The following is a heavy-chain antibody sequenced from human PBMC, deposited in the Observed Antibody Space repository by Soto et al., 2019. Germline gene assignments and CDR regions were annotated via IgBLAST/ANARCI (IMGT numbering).Heavy chain of an antibody. V-gene: IGHV4-61*08. D-gene: IGHD3-9*01. J-gene: IGHJ4*02. CDR1: SDSLSPNGYY. Sequence: SETLSLTCTVSSDSLSPNGYYWSWIRLPPGKGLDWIGYVYYTGSTTSNPSLKGRVSISVDTSTNQFSLTLNSVTAAGTAVYYCASFVRTGWRSYFASWGKGFAVTVYS. CDR2: VYYTGST. CDR3: ASFVRTGWRSYFAS.